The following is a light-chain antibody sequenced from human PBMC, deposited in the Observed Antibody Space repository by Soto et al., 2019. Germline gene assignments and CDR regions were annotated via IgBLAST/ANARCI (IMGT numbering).Light chain of an antibody. CDR2: HAS. CDR3: HQYYLYSYP. CDR1: QSISTY. Sequence: DIQMTQPSTLSASVGDRVTLPCRASQSISTYLAWYQQKPGKAPQVLIYHASNLESGVPSRFSGGGFGTEFTLTIICLQQADLATYDCHQYYLYSYPFCQGTQL. V-gene: IGKV1-5*01. J-gene: IGKJ2*01.